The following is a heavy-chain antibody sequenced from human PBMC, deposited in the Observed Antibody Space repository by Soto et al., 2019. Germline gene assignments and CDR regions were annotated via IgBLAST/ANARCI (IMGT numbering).Heavy chain of an antibody. V-gene: IGHV1-18*01. J-gene: IGHJ4*02. Sequence: ASVKVSCKTSGYTFINYGISWVRQAPGQGLEWMGWINIYNGNPYYAQKLQDRVTMTTDTSTSTAYMDLRSLRSDDTAVYYCAGVPHPESRGGCIDYWGQGTLVTVSS. CDR2: INIYNGNP. CDR1: GYTFINYG. D-gene: IGHD3-16*01. CDR3: AGVPHPESRGGCIDY.